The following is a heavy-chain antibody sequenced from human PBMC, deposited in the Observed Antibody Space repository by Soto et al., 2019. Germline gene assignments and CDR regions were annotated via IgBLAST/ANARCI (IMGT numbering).Heavy chain of an antibody. J-gene: IGHJ5*02. CDR1: GVSIIPYY. V-gene: IGHV4-59*01. D-gene: IGHD3-16*01. Sequence: SETLSLTCTVSGVSIIPYYWSWIRQPPGKGLEWIGYISYSGNTNYNPSLQSRVTISVDTSKNQFSLKLSSVTAADTAVYYCARDLRRLGELYPWGQGTLVTVSS. CDR3: ARDLRRLGELYP. CDR2: ISYSGNT.